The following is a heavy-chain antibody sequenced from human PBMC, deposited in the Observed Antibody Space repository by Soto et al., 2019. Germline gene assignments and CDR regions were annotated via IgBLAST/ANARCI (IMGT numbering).Heavy chain of an antibody. J-gene: IGHJ4*02. CDR1: GGSIIDDNYS. Sequence: PSETLSLTCTVSGGSIIDDNYSWSWVRQPPGKGLEWIGYIYNSGTTYYNPSLNSRVTISVEGSRNQFSLRLTSVMAADTAVYYCASVFPATRYVESLGPGILVTVSS. D-gene: IGHD2-15*01. V-gene: IGHV4-30-2*01. CDR2: IYNSGTT. CDR3: ASVFPATRYVES.